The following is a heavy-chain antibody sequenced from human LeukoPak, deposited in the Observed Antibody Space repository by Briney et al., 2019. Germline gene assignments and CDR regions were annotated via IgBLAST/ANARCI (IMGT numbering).Heavy chain of an antibody. CDR1: GYTFTSYG. V-gene: IGHV1-18*01. CDR3: ARDRSSGDVDIVATIRRTNWFDP. CDR2: ISAYNGHT. Sequence: GASVKVSCKASGYTFTSYGISWVRQAPGQGLEWMGWISAYNGHTNYARNVQGRVTMTTDTSTSTAYMELTSLRSDDTAVYYCARDRSSGDVDIVATIRRTNWFDPWGQGTLVTVSS. D-gene: IGHD5-12*01. J-gene: IGHJ5*02.